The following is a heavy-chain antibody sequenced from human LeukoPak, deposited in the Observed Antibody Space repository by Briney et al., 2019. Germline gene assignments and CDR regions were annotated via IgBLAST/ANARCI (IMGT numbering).Heavy chain of an antibody. J-gene: IGHJ6*03. V-gene: IGHV4-34*01. CDR2: INHSGST. Sequence: PSETLSLTCAVYGGSFSDYYWGWIRQPPGKGLEWIGEINHSGSTNYNPSLKSRVTMSVDTSKNQFSLKLSSVTAADTAVYYCARALRFWSEENYYYYYCMDVWGKGTTVTVSS. CDR3: ARALRFWSEENYYYYYCMDV. D-gene: IGHD3-3*01. CDR1: GGSFSDYY.